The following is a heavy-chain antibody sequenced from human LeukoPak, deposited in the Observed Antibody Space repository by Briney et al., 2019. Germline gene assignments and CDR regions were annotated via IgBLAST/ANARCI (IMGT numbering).Heavy chain of an antibody. CDR2: ISAYNGNT. CDR1: GYTFTSYG. Sequence: GASVKVSCKASGYTFTSYGISWVRQAPGQGLEWMGWISAYNGNTNYAQKLQGRVTMTTDTSTSTAYMELRSLRSDDTAVYYSARDGDTAMAYGLDYWGQGTLATVSS. J-gene: IGHJ4*02. CDR3: ARDGDTAMAYGLDY. D-gene: IGHD5-18*01. V-gene: IGHV1-18*01.